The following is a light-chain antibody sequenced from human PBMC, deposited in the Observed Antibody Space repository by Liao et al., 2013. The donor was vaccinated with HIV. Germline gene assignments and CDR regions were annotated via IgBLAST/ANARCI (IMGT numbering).Light chain of an antibody. J-gene: IGLJ1*01. Sequence: SYELTQPPSVSVSPGQTASITCSGDKLDKKYTCWYQQKPGQSPVLVIYQDNKRPSGIPERFSGSSSGTTVTLTISGVQAEDEADYFCQSADSSGTYVFGTGTKVTVL. V-gene: IGLV3-25*03. CDR2: QDN. CDR3: QSADSSGTYV. CDR1: KLDKKY.